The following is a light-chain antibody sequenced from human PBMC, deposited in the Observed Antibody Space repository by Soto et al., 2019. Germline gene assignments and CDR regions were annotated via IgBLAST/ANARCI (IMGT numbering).Light chain of an antibody. V-gene: IGKV3-20*01. CDR1: QSVSSSY. CDR2: GVS. Sequence: EIVLTQSPGTLSLSPGERATLSCRASQSVSSSYLAWYQQKPGQAPRLLIYGVSSRATGIPDRFSGSGSGTDFTLTISRLEPEDFAVDYCQQYGSSPLTFGGGTKVEIK. CDR3: QQYGSSPLT. J-gene: IGKJ4*01.